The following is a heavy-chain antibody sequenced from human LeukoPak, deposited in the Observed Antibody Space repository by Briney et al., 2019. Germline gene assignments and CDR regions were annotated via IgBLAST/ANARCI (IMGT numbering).Heavy chain of an antibody. J-gene: IGHJ4*02. D-gene: IGHD4-23*01. V-gene: IGHV4-39*07. CDR3: ARGARKGDDYGGFFDY. CDR2: IYYSGST. CDR1: GGSISSTSYY. Sequence: PSETLSLTCTVSGGSISSTSYYWGWIRQPPGKGLEWIGNIYYSGSTYYNPSLKSRVTISVDTSKNQFSLKLSSVTAADTAVYYCARGARKGDDYGGFFDYWGQGTLVTVSS.